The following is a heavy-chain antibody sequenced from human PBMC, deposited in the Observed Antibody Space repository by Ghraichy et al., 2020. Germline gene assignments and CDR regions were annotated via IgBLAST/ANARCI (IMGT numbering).Heavy chain of an antibody. J-gene: IGHJ4*02. CDR2: IKKDGSEK. D-gene: IGHD6-19*01. CDR1: GFIFSGYW. Sequence: GGSLRLSCAASGFIFSGYWMSWVRQAPGMGLEWVANIKKDGSEKYYVDSVKGRFTISRDNAKNSLFLQMNSLRAEDTAVYYCARDLGGGWYFDYWGQGALVTGSS. V-gene: IGHV3-7*01. CDR3: ARDLGGGWYFDY.